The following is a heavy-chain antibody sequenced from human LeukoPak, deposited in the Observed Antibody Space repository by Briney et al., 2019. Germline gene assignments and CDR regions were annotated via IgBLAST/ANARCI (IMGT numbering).Heavy chain of an antibody. CDR2: ISAYTGKT. Sequence: GASVTVSCKASGYTFSNYGIMWVRQAPGQGLEWMGWISAYTGKTKYIEKYQGRVTMTTDSSTNTAYMEMRRLTLDDTAVYYCARDEGEWESRNYWGQGTQVIVSS. CDR3: ARDEGEWESRNY. CDR1: GYTFSNYG. D-gene: IGHD1-26*01. J-gene: IGHJ4*02. V-gene: IGHV1-18*01.